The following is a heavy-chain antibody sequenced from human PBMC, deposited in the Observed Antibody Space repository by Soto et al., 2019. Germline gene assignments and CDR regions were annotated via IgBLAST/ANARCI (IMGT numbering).Heavy chain of an antibody. J-gene: IGHJ4*02. CDR3: ARPEGYCSGGSCFPPVY. CDR1: GFTFSSYW. Sequence: GGSLRLSCAASGFTFSSYWMTWVRQAPGKGLEWVADIKQDGSEKYYVDSVKGRFTISRDNAENSLYLQMNSLRAEDTAVYYCARPEGYCSGGSCFPPVYWGQGTLVTVSS. V-gene: IGHV3-7*01. CDR2: IKQDGSEK. D-gene: IGHD2-15*01.